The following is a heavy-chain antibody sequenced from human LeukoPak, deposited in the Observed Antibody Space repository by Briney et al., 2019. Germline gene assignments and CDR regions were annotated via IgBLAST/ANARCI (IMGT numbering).Heavy chain of an antibody. V-gene: IGHV4-59*01. CDR3: ARVSRLGELSLGY. Sequence: SETLSLTCTVSGGSISSYYWSWIRQPPGKGLEWIGYIYYTGSTYYNPSLKSRVTISVDTSKNQFPLKLTSVTAADTAVYYCARVSRLGELSLGYWGQGTLVTVSS. D-gene: IGHD3-16*02. CDR1: GGSISSYY. J-gene: IGHJ4*02. CDR2: IYYTGST.